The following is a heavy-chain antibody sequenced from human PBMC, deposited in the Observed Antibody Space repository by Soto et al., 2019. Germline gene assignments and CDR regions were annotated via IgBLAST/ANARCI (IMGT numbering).Heavy chain of an antibody. Sequence: QVQLVQSGAEVKKPGSSVKVSCKASGGTFSSYAISWVRQAPGQGLEWMGGIIPIFGTANYAQKFQGRVTITADESTSPAYMELSSLRSEDTAVYYCARDKGMVRGVSTDDGMDVWGQGTTVTVSS. D-gene: IGHD3-10*01. CDR3: ARDKGMVRGVSTDDGMDV. CDR1: GGTFSSYA. CDR2: IIPIFGTA. J-gene: IGHJ6*02. V-gene: IGHV1-69*01.